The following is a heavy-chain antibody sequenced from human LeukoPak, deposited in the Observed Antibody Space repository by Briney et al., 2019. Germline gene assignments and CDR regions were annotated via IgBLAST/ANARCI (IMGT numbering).Heavy chain of an antibody. J-gene: IGHJ6*03. CDR2: IYPGDSDT. CDR1: GYSFTSYW. CDR3: ARSWDYYDSSGHMDV. D-gene: IGHD3-22*01. Sequence: GESLKISCKGSGYSFTSYWIGWVRQMPGKGLEWMGIIYPGDSDTRYSPSFQGQVTISADKPISTAYLQWSSLKASDTAMYYCARSWDYYDSSGHMDVWGKGTTVTVSS. V-gene: IGHV5-51*01.